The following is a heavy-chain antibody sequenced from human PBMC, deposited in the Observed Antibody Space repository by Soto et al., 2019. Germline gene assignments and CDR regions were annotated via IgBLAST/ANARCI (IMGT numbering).Heavy chain of an antibody. J-gene: IGHJ4*02. Sequence: QVQLQESGPGLVKPSETLSLTCTVSGDSITNYYWSWIRQPPGKGLEWIGYIFYTGSTNYNPSLKSRVSISVVTSRNQFSMRLRSVTAADTAVYFCARSFGYKPDRATPGYWGQGALVTVSS. CDR3: ARSFGYKPDRATPGY. D-gene: IGHD1-26*01. CDR1: GDSITNYY. CDR2: IFYTGST. V-gene: IGHV4-59*01.